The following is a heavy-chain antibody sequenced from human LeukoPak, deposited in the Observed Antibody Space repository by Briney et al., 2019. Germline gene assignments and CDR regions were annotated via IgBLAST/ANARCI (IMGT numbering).Heavy chain of an antibody. D-gene: IGHD6-19*01. CDR1: GFTFSSYA. CDR3: AKALYSSGVPG. Sequence: GGSLRLSCAVSGFTFSSYAMSWVRQAPGKGLEWVSAISGSGGSTYYADSVKGRFTISRDNSKNTLYLQMNSLRAEDTAVYYCAKALYSSGVPGWGQGTLVTVSS. J-gene: IGHJ4*02. CDR2: ISGSGGST. V-gene: IGHV3-23*01.